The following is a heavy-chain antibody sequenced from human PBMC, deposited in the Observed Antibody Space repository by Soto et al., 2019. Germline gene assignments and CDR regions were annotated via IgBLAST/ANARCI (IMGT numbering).Heavy chain of an antibody. CDR1: GGSISSGGYY. CDR2: IYYSGST. J-gene: IGHJ5*02. V-gene: IGHV4-31*03. D-gene: IGHD2-15*01. CDR3: ARGRDVVVVAARRHNWFDP. Sequence: TLCLTCTVSGGSISSGGYYWSWIRQHPGKGLEWIGYIYYSGSTNYNPSLKSRVTISVDTSKNQFSLKLSSVTAADTAVYYCARGRDVVVVAARRHNWFDPWGQGTLVTVSS.